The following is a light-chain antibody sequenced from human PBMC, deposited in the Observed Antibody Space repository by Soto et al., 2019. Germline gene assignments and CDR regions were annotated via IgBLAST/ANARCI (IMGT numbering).Light chain of an antibody. CDR2: GAS. CDR3: QQHNNWPWT. CDR1: QSVSSN. V-gene: IGKV3-15*01. Sequence: EIVVTQSPSALSVSPLERSTLSCRASQSVSSNVAWYQQKPGQAPRLLIYGASTRATGIPARFSGSGSGTEFTLSISSLQSEDFAVYHCQQHNNWPWTFGQGTKV. J-gene: IGKJ1*01.